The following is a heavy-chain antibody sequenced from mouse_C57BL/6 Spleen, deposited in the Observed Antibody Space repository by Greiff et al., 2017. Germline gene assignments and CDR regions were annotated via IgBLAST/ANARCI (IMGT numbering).Heavy chain of an antibody. CDR2: ILPGSGST. CDR3: ARPFITTVVAHWYFDV. D-gene: IGHD1-1*01. Sequence: QVQLQQSGAELMKPGASVKLSCKATGYTFTGYWIEWVKQRPGHGLEGIGEILPGSGSTNYNEKFKGKATFTADTSSNTAYMQLSSLTTEDSAIYYCARPFITTVVAHWYFDVWGTGTTVTVSS. V-gene: IGHV1-9*01. J-gene: IGHJ1*03. CDR1: GYTFTGYW.